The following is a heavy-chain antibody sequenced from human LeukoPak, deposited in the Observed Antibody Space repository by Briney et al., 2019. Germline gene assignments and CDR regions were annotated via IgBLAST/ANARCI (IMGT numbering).Heavy chain of an antibody. CDR1: GGSISSGSYY. Sequence: SSETLSLTCTVSGGSISSGSYYWSWIRQPAGKGLEWIGRIYTSGSTNYNPSLKSRVTISVDTSKNQFSLKLSSVTAADTAVYYCAREGCSGGSCYPGYFQHWGQGTLVTVSS. J-gene: IGHJ1*01. D-gene: IGHD2-15*01. V-gene: IGHV4-61*02. CDR2: IYTSGST. CDR3: AREGCSGGSCYPGYFQH.